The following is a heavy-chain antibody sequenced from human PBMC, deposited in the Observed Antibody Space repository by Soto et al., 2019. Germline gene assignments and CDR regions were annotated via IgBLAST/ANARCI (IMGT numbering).Heavy chain of an antibody. Sequence: QVQLVESGGGVVQPGRSLRLSCAASGFTFSSYAMHWVRQAPGKGLEWVAVISYDGSNKYYADSVKGRFTISRDNSKNTLYLQMNSLRAEDTAVYYCASGYCSGCSCYPFDYWGQGTLVTVSS. V-gene: IGHV3-30-3*01. D-gene: IGHD2-15*01. CDR2: ISYDGSNK. CDR1: GFTFSSYA. CDR3: ASGYCSGCSCYPFDY. J-gene: IGHJ4*02.